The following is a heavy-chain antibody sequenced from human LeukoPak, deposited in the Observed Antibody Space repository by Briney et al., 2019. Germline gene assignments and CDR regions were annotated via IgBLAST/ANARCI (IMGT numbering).Heavy chain of an antibody. Sequence: PGGSLRLSCAASGITFSSYDMSWVRQAPGKGLEWVSGIGGSGAGTYYADSVKGRFTISRDNSKNTLYLQMSSLRAEDAAVYYCAKLFRTSDYWGQGTLVTVSS. J-gene: IGHJ4*02. CDR2: IGGSGAGT. D-gene: IGHD1-1*01. CDR1: GITFSSYD. V-gene: IGHV3-23*01. CDR3: AKLFRTSDY.